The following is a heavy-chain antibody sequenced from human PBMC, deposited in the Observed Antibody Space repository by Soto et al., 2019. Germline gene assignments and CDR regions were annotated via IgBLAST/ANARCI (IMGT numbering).Heavy chain of an antibody. V-gene: IGHV4-39*01. D-gene: IGHD3-9*01. CDR1: GGSIISNNHY. J-gene: IGHJ4*02. Sequence: QLQLRESGPGLVKPSETLSLTCTVSGGSIISNNHYWGWIRQPPGKGLEWIGNIYYSGTTYYNPSLKSRVTMSVDTSKGQFSLKLSSMTVADTAVYFCARRSTISRGFDYSGQGTLVTVSS. CDR3: ARRSTISRGFDY. CDR2: IYYSGTT.